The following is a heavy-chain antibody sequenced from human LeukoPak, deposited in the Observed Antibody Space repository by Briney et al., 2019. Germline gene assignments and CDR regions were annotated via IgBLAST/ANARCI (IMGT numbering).Heavy chain of an antibody. CDR3: ARHRHTAMETFDH. Sequence: PSETLSLTCTVSGVSISSSYQYWGWVRQPPGKGLEWIGSMYYIGTPYYNPSLESPVTISVDTSKNQFSLKLRYVTASDTAVYCCARHRHTAMETFDHWGQGALVTVSS. D-gene: IGHD5-18*01. CDR2: MYYIGTP. V-gene: IGHV4-39*01. CDR1: GVSISSSYQY. J-gene: IGHJ4*02.